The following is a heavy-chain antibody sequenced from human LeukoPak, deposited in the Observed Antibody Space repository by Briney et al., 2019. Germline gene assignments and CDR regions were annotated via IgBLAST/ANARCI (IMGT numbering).Heavy chain of an antibody. V-gene: IGHV3-23*01. CDR1: GFTFSSYG. D-gene: IGHD6-13*01. CDR2: ISGSGGST. Sequence: GGTLRLSCAASGFTFSSYGMSWVRQAPGKGLEWVSAISGSGGSTYYADSVKGRFTISRDNSKNTLYLQMNSLRAEDTAVYYCAKADSGYSSSWYYWGQGTLVTVSS. J-gene: IGHJ4*02. CDR3: AKADSGYSSSWYY.